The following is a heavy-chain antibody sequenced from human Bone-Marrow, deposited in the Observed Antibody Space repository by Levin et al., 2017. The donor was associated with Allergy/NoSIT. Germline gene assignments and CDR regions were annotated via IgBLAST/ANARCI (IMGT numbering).Heavy chain of an antibody. D-gene: IGHD2-15*01. Sequence: PGGSLRLSCAASGFTFKTYGMHWVRQAPGKGLEWLSYISSSGSTKYYADSVKGRFTISTKNSLYLQMNSLRADDTAIYYCARDKRSGGVTPDWYFDLWGRGTLVIVSS. CDR1: GFTFKTYG. CDR3: ARDKRSGGVTPDWYFDL. J-gene: IGHJ2*01. CDR2: ISSSGSTK. V-gene: IGHV3-48*01.